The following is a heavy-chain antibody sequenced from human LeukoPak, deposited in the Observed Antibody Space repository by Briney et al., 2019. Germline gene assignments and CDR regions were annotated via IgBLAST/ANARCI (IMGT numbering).Heavy chain of an antibody. CDR1: GFTFSSYW. CDR3: ARVALRLAGNDY. J-gene: IGHJ4*02. D-gene: IGHD4-23*01. Sequence: GGSLRLSXAASGFTFSSYWMHWVRQAPGKGLVWVSRINSDGSSTSYADSVKGRFTISRDNAKNTLYLQMNSLRAEDTAVYFCARVALRLAGNDYWGQGTLVTVSS. V-gene: IGHV3-74*01. CDR2: INSDGSST.